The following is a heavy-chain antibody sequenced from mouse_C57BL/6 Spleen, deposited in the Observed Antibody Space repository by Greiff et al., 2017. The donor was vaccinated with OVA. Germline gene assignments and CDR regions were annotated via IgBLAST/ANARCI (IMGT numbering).Heavy chain of an antibody. J-gene: IGHJ4*01. CDR3: ARWGLRREAMDY. CDR2: IYPGSGST. Sequence: QVQLQQPGAELVKPGASVKMSCKASGYTFTSYWITWVKQRPGQGLEWIGDIYPGSGSTNYNEKFKSKATLTVDTSSSTAYMQLSSLTSEDSAVYYCARWGLRREAMDYWGQGTSVTVSS. V-gene: IGHV1-55*01. CDR1: GYTFTSYW. D-gene: IGHD2-2*01.